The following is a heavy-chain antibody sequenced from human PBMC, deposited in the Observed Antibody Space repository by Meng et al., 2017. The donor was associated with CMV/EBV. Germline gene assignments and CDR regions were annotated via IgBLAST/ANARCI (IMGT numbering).Heavy chain of an antibody. Sequence: QGQVQQWCAGLLTPSESLSLTCAVYGGSFSGYYWSWIRQPPGKGLEWIGEINHSGSTNYNPSLKSRVTISVDTSKNQFSLKLSSVTAADTAVYYCARGGNWFDPWGQGTLVTVSS. CDR1: GGSFSGYY. CDR3: ARGGNWFDP. V-gene: IGHV4-34*01. CDR2: INHSGST. J-gene: IGHJ5*02.